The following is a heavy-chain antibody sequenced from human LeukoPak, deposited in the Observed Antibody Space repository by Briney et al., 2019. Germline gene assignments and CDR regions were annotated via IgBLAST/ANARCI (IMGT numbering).Heavy chain of an antibody. Sequence: GGSLRLSCAASGFTLSSYSMNWVCQAPGKGLEWVSYITSSSSTIHYADSVKGRFTISRDNAKNSLYLQMNSLRDEDTAVYYCTRDPHALDYWGQGTLVTVSS. CDR2: ITSSSSTI. CDR1: GFTLSSYS. V-gene: IGHV3-48*02. J-gene: IGHJ4*02. CDR3: TRDPHALDY.